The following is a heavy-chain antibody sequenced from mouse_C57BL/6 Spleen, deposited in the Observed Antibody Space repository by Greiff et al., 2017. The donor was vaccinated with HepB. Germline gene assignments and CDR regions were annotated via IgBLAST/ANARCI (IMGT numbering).Heavy chain of an antibody. CDR1: GFSLTSYA. CDR3: ARNFDYDVGWYFDV. V-gene: IGHV2-9-1*01. D-gene: IGHD2-4*01. CDR2: IWTGGGT. J-gene: IGHJ1*03. Sequence: QVQLQQSGPGLVAPSQSLSITCTVSGFSLTSYAISWVRQPPGKGLEWLGVIWTGGGTNYNSALKSRLSISKDNSKSQVFLKMNSLQTDDTARYYCARNFDYDVGWYFDVWGTGTTVTVSS.